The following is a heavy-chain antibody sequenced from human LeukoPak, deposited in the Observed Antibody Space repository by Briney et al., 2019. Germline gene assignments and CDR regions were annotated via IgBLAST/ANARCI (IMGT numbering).Heavy chain of an antibody. CDR1: GGSISSSSYY. CDR3: ARRHVQYSSSSDPYYFDY. D-gene: IGHD6-6*01. CDR2: IYYSGST. V-gene: IGHV4-39*07. Sequence: TSETLSLTCTVSGGSISSSSYYWGWIRQPPGKGLEWIGSIYYSGSTNYNPSLKSRVTISVDTSKNQFSLKLSSVTAADTAMFYCARRHVQYSSSSDPYYFDYWGQGTLVTVSS. J-gene: IGHJ4*02.